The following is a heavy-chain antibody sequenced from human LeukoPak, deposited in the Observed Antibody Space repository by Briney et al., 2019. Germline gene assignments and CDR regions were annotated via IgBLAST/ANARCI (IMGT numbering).Heavy chain of an antibody. J-gene: IGHJ4*02. CDR1: GYTFTGYY. D-gene: IGHD4-23*01. V-gene: IGHV1-2*02. Sequence: ASVKVSCKASGYTFTGYYMHWVRQAPGQGLEWMGWINPNSGGTNYAQKFQGRVTMTRDTSISTAYMELSRLRSDDTAVYYCARAWGGNRLGPALPDYWGQGTLVTVSS. CDR3: ARAWGGNRLGPALPDY. CDR2: INPNSGGT.